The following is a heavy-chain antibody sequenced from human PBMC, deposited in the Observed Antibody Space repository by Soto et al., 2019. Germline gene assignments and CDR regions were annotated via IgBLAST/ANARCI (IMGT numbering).Heavy chain of an antibody. CDR3: ARPLDYYFYAMDA. Sequence: QVQLVQSVAEVKKPGASVKVSCKASGYRFSSFGIIWVRQAPGQGLEWMGWISAYNGNTNYAQKFQGRVTMSTDTATRSAYMELRSLRSDDTAVYYCARPLDYYFYAMDAWGQGTTVTVSS. V-gene: IGHV1-18*01. CDR2: ISAYNGNT. J-gene: IGHJ6*02. CDR1: GYRFSSFG.